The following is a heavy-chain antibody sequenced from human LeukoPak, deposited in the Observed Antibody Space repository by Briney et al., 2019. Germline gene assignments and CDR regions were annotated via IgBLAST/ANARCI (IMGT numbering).Heavy chain of an antibody. CDR1: GFSFTDYP. Sequence: GGSLRLSCATSGFSFTDYPMNWVRQAPGKGLEWVSNIRTSAEGANYAYYADSVKARVTISRDDAKNTLYLNMNSLRDDDTAVYYSARDQRYAFDYWGQGILVTVSS. D-gene: IGHD3-9*01. CDR2: IRTSAEGANYA. J-gene: IGHJ4*02. CDR3: ARDQRYAFDY. V-gene: IGHV3-48*02.